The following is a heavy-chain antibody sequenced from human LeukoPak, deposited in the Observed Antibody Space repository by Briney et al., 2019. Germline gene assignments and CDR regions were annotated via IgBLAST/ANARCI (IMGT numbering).Heavy chain of an antibody. J-gene: IGHJ4*02. Sequence: GRSLRLSCAASGFTFDDYAMHWVRQAPGKGLEWVSGISWNSGSIGYADSVKGRFTISRDNAKNSLYLQMNSLRAEDTALYYCAKDLYLAAAGGPFDYWGQGTLVTVSS. CDR2: ISWNSGSI. V-gene: IGHV3-9*01. D-gene: IGHD6-13*01. CDR3: AKDLYLAAAGGPFDY. CDR1: GFTFDDYA.